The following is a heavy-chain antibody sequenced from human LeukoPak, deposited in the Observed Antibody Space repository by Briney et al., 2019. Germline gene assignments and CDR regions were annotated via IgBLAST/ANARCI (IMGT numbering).Heavy chain of an antibody. D-gene: IGHD2-15*01. CDR1: GFTFSSYS. CDR2: ISSSSSTI. Sequence: GGSLRLSCAASGFTFSSYSMNWVRQAPGKGLEWVSYISSSSSTIYYADSVKGRFTISRDNAKNSLYLQMNSLRAEDTAVYYCAADYCSGGSCYSGYYYYYYGMDVWGQGTTVTVSS. CDR3: AADYCSGGSCYSGYYYYYYGMDV. J-gene: IGHJ6*02. V-gene: IGHV3-48*01.